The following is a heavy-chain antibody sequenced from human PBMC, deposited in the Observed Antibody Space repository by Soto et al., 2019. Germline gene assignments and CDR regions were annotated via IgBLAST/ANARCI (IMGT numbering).Heavy chain of an antibody. D-gene: IGHD3-3*01. CDR2: ISWDGYSI. CDR3: VRSWSGSTSGRVDV. CDR1: GFTFEDYV. Sequence: EVQLVESGGGLVQPGRSLRLSCVGSGFTFEDYVMHWVRQVPGKGLEWVSHISWDGYSIGYAGSVRGRFTISRDNAKNSLFLQMNSLRPEDTALYYCVRSWSGSTSGRVDVWGQGTTVTVSS. V-gene: IGHV3-9*01. J-gene: IGHJ6*02.